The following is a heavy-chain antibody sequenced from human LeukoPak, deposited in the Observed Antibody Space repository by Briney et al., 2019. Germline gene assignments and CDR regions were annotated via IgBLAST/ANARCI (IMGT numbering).Heavy chain of an antibody. V-gene: IGHV3-66*01. CDR1: GFSVSSNH. D-gene: IGHD6-13*01. CDR2: IYSGGNT. J-gene: IGHJ4*02. Sequence: GGSLRLSCAASGFSVSSNHMSWVRQAPGKGLEWVSVIYSGGNTHYADSVKGRFTISRDNSKNTLYLQMNRLRAEDTAVYYCARGIAAAGIVGVFDYWGQGTLVTVSS. CDR3: ARGIAAAGIVGVFDY.